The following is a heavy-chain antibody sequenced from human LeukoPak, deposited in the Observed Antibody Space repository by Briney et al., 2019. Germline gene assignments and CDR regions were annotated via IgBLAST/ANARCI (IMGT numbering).Heavy chain of an antibody. CDR3: ARGPPDYYDILTGYYSFDY. J-gene: IGHJ4*02. D-gene: IGHD3-9*01. Sequence: SVKVSCKASGGTFSSYAISWVRQAPGQGLEWMGGIIPIFGTANYAQKFQGRVTITADESTSTAYMELNSLRAEDTAVYYCARGPPDYYDILTGYYSFDYWGQGTLVTVSS. V-gene: IGHV1-69*13. CDR2: IIPIFGTA. CDR1: GGTFSSYA.